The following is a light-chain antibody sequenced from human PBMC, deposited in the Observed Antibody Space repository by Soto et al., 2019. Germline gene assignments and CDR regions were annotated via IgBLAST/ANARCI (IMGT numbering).Light chain of an antibody. CDR2: GAY. V-gene: IGKV1-12*01. CDR3: KQANSFPIT. J-gene: IGKJ5*01. Sequence: QMTQFPPSVSPSVVHSVTIPCRASQDVGKWLAWYQQKSGKAQTLLIHGAYNLQSGVQPRYSGSGYGTDFTLTIRSLQPEDFATYYCKQANSFPITFGQGTRLEIK. CDR1: QDVGKW.